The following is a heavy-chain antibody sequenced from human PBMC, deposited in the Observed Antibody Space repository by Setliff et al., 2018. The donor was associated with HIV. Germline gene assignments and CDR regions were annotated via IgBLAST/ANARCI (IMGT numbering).Heavy chain of an antibody. J-gene: IGHJ4*02. Sequence: GGSLRLSCAASGFTFSRCGMHWVRQAPGKGLEWMSSIRSDGSNKYYADSVKGRFTISRDNSKNTLYLQMNSLRAEDTAVYYCAREDQQLVRGGFDYWGQGTLVTVSS. CDR3: AREDQQLVRGGFDY. V-gene: IGHV3-30*02. CDR2: IRSDGSNK. D-gene: IGHD6-13*01. CDR1: GFTFSRCG.